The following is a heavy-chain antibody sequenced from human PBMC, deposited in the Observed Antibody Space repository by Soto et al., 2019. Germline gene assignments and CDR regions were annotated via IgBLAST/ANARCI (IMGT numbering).Heavy chain of an antibody. J-gene: IGHJ6*02. Sequence: SVKVSCQASGFTFTSSAVQWVRQARGQRLEWIGWIVVGSGNTNYAQKFQERVTITRDMSTSTAYMELSSLRSEDTAVYYCAAGIAAPARADYYYGMDVWGQGTTVTVSS. D-gene: IGHD6-6*01. V-gene: IGHV1-58*01. CDR1: GFTFTSSA. CDR2: IVVGSGNT. CDR3: AAGIAAPARADYYYGMDV.